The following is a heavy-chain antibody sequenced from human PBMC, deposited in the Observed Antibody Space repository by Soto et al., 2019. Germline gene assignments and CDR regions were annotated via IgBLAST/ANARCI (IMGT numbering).Heavy chain of an antibody. Sequence: EVQLVESGGGLVQPGGSLRLSCAASGFTFSSYWMHWVRQAPGKGLVWVSRINSDGSSTSYADSVKGRFTISRDNAKITLYLEMNSVRGDETAVYYCARPRIGYCCGGSCFRPLDAFDSRGQRTTVTVSS. CDR2: INSDGSST. CDR3: ARPRIGYCCGGSCFRPLDAFDS. V-gene: IGHV3-74*01. D-gene: IGHD2-15*01. J-gene: IGHJ3*02. CDR1: GFTFSSYW.